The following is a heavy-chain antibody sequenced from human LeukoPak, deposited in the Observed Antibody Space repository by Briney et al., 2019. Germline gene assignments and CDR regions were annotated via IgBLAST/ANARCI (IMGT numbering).Heavy chain of an antibody. CDR3: AKPLGGSYLFDR. J-gene: IGHJ4*02. D-gene: IGHD1-26*01. CDR2: IEVGGAIT. Sequence: SGGSLRLSCAASGFTSSYYAMTWLRRPPGKLLEWVSTIEVGGAITHYAASVKGRYTIPRDTSKKILYLQMDSLRPEDTAVYYCAKPLGGSYLFDRWGQGTLVTVSS. CDR1: GFTSSYYA. V-gene: IGHV3-23*01.